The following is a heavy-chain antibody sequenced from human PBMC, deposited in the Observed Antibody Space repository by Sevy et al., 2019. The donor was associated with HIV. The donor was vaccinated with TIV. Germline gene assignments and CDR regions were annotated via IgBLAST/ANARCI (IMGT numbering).Heavy chain of an antibody. CDR3: ARGQRFSSGWYGENWFDP. V-gene: IGHV1-8*01. J-gene: IGHJ5*02. D-gene: IGHD6-19*01. CDR2: MNPNSGNT. CDR1: GYTFTSYD. Sequence: ASVKVSCKASGYTFTSYDINWVRQATGQGLEWMGWMNPNSGNTGYAQKFQGRVTMTRNTSISTAYMELSSLRSEDMAVYYCARGQRFSSGWYGENWFDPWGQGTLVTVSS.